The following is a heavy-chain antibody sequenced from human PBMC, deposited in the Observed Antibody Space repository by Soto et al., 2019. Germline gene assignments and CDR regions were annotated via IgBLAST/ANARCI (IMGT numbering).Heavy chain of an antibody. V-gene: IGHV3-30*03. CDR2: ISYDGGLQ. CDR3: VSDRGYGHASVPYS. D-gene: IGHD5-18*01. J-gene: IGHJ4*02. CDR1: GFTFSSYG. Sequence: QAQLVESGGGVVQPGRSLRLSCAASGFTFSSYGMHWVRQAPGTGLEWVAVISYDGGLQHYADSVKGRFTISRDNSKNMVLLQMNSLLAEDTAVYYCVSDRGYGHASVPYSWGQGALVSVSS.